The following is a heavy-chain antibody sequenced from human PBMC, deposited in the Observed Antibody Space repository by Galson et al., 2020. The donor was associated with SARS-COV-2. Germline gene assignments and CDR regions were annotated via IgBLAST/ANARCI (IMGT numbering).Heavy chain of an antibody. V-gene: IGHV3-30-3*01. Sequence: LSLTCAASGFTFSSYAMHWVRQAPGKGLEWVAVISYDGSNKYYADSVKGRFTISRDNSKNTLYLQMNSLRAEDTAVYYCASTSGNYFSWFDPWGQGTLVTVSS. CDR2: ISYDGSNK. CDR1: GFTFSSYA. D-gene: IGHD1-26*01. J-gene: IGHJ5*02. CDR3: ASTSGNYFSWFDP.